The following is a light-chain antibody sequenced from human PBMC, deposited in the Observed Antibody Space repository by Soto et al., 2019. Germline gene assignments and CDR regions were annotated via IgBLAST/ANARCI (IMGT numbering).Light chain of an antibody. CDR2: STN. CDR1: TSNIGSNS. V-gene: IGLV1-44*01. Sequence: QSVLTQPPSASGTPGQRVTSSCSGNTSNIGSNSVNWYQQLPGTAPKLLIYSTNQRPSGVPDRFSGSKSGTSASLAISGLQSEDEGEYYCAAWDDSLNGVIFGGGTKLTVL. J-gene: IGLJ2*01. CDR3: AAWDDSLNGVI.